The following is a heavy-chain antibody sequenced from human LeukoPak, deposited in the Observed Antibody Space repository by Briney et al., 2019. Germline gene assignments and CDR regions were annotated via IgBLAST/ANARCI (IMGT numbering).Heavy chain of an antibody. CDR1: GGSISSDY. Sequence: SETQSLICSVSGGSISSDYWAWIRQPPGKGLDWIGYMYYTGSTNYHPSLKSRVTISLATSKKQFSLKLSSVTAADTAVYYCVRVSVVYGMDVWGRGRSASVSS. CDR2: MYYTGST. V-gene: IGHV4-59*01. CDR3: VRVSVVYGMDV. J-gene: IGHJ6*02.